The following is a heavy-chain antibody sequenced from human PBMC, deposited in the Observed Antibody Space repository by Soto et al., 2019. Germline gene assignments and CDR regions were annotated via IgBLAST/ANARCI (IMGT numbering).Heavy chain of an antibody. CDR2: ISAFDGNT. D-gene: IGHD2-2*01. Sequence: GASVKVSCKASGYTFTSYGISWVRPAPGQRLEWMGWISAFDGNTYHAQKLQGRVTMTTDTSTSTAYMELRSLRSDDTAVYYCARYALGLAYCSSTSCYPPFWFDPWRQGTLVTVS. CDR3: ARYALGLAYCSSTSCYPPFWFDP. CDR1: GYTFTSYG. V-gene: IGHV1-18*01. J-gene: IGHJ5*02.